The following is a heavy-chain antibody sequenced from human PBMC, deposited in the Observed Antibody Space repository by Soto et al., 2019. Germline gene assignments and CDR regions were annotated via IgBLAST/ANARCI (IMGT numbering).Heavy chain of an antibody. CDR1: GCTFSSYA. Sequence: AVKFYFKASGCTFSSYAISWVRQAPGQGLDWMGGIIPIFGTANYAQKFQGRVTITADESTSTDYMELSSLRSEDTAVYYCARGGGDRWGQGTLVTVSS. CDR2: IIPIFGTA. CDR3: ARGGGDR. D-gene: IGHD2-21*01. V-gene: IGHV1-69*13. J-gene: IGHJ4*02.